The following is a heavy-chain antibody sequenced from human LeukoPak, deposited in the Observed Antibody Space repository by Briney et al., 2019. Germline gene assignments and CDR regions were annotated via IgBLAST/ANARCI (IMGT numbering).Heavy chain of an antibody. CDR1: GGSISSSY. D-gene: IGHD2-15*01. CDR2: IYTSGST. CDR3: AGGRYCSGGTCYATFDY. Sequence: SETLSLTCTVSGGSISSSYWSWIRQPAGKGLEYIGRIYTSGSTNYNPSLKSRVTMSVDTSKNHFSLKLSSVTAADTALYYCAGGRYCSGGTCYATFDYWGQGTLVTVSS. V-gene: IGHV4-4*07. J-gene: IGHJ4*02.